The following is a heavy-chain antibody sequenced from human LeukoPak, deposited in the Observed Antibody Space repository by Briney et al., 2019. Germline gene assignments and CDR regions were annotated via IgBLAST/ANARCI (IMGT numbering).Heavy chain of an antibody. CDR3: AKDSLPGIVTAGTPY. V-gene: IGHV3-53*01. CDR2: IYSDNT. Sequence: GGSLRLSCTVSGFTVSSNSMSWVRQAPGKGLEWVSFIYSDNTHYSDSVKGRFTISRDNSMHTLYLQMNSLRAEDTALYYCAKDSLPGIVTAGTPYWGQGTLVTVSS. D-gene: IGHD6-13*01. J-gene: IGHJ4*02. CDR1: GFTVSSNS.